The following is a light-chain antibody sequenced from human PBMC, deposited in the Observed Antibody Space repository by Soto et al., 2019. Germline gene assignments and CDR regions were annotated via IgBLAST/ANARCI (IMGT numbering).Light chain of an antibody. Sequence: EFVLTQSPGTLSLSPGERATLSCRASQTVRNNYLAWYQQKPGQAPRLLIYDASSRATGIPDRFSGGGSGTDFTLTINRLQSEDFAVYYCQHYNRWPYTFGQGTKLDIK. CDR2: DAS. J-gene: IGKJ2*01. V-gene: IGKV3-20*01. CDR1: QTVRNNY. CDR3: QHYNRWPYT.